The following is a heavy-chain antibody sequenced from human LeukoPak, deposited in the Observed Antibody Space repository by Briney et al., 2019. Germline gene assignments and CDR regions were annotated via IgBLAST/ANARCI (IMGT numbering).Heavy chain of an antibody. Sequence: KTGGSLRLSCAASGFTFSSYAMHWVRQAPGKGLEWVAVISYDGSNKYYADSVKGRFTISRDNSKNTLYLQMNSLRAEDTAVYYCARDLDSYGSYWGQGTLVTVSS. CDR1: GFTFSSYA. V-gene: IGHV3-30-3*01. CDR2: ISYDGSNK. J-gene: IGHJ4*02. CDR3: ARDLDSYGSY. D-gene: IGHD5-18*01.